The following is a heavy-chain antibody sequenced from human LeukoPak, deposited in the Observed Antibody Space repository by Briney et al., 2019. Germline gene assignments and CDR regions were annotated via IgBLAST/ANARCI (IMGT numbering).Heavy chain of an antibody. CDR2: MNPNSGST. J-gene: IGHJ4*02. D-gene: IGHD3-22*01. CDR3: ARLSQTPAYYYTSGYYHLAY. V-gene: IGHV1-8*01. Sequence: GASVKVSCKASAYTFTAYDINWVRQAPGQGLEWMGWMNPNSGSTGFAQKFQGRVTMTRDTSTNTAYMELNNLRSEDTAVYYCARLSQTPAYYYTSGYYHLAYWGQGTLVTVSS. CDR1: AYTFTAYD.